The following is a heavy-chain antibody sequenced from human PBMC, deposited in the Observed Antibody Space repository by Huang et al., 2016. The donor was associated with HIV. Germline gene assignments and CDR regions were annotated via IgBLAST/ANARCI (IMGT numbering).Heavy chain of an antibody. CDR3: AKGRRAFDV. CDR2: IYPFDSKS. J-gene: IGHJ3*01. V-gene: IGHV5-51*03. CDR1: GYSFSIYW. Sequence: VQLVQSGAAVKKPGGSLKISCTGSGYSFSIYWIAWVRQMPGKGLEWMGHIYPFDSKSTYIPSFEGHISVSVDEDINTVYLPGSSVKASDTAIYYCAKGRRAFDVWGQGTWSKVSS.